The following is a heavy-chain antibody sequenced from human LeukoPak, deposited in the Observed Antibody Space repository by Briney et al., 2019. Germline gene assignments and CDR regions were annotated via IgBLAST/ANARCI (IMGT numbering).Heavy chain of an antibody. Sequence: AGGSQRLSCAASGFTFDDHTMHWVRQAPGKGLEWVSLISWDGGVTKYAGSVKGRFTISRDNTKKSLYLQMNSLRTEDTALYYCAKSDHRGDGFNYDYWGQGTLVTVSS. J-gene: IGHJ4*02. D-gene: IGHD5-24*01. CDR1: GFTFDDHT. CDR2: ISWDGGVT. V-gene: IGHV3-43*01. CDR3: AKSDHRGDGFNYDY.